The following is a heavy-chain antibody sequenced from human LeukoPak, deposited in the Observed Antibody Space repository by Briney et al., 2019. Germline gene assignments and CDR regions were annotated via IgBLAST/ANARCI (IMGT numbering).Heavy chain of an antibody. CDR2: IYHSGGT. Sequence: SETLSLTCAVSGGSISSSTNWWSWVRQPPRKGMEWIGEIYHSGGTNYNPSLKSRITISVYKSQNQFSLKVNSLTAADTAVYYCATNGYYCMDVWGKGTTVTVSS. V-gene: IGHV4-4*02. J-gene: IGHJ6*03. CDR1: GGSISSSTNW. CDR3: ATNGYYCMDV. D-gene: IGHD1/OR15-1a*01.